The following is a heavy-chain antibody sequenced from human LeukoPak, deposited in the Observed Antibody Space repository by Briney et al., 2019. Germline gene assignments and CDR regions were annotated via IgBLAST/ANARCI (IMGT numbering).Heavy chain of an antibody. CDR2: IYTSGST. V-gene: IGHV4-4*07. J-gene: IGHJ4*02. CDR3: ARVDSLWSSYSFDY. CDR1: GGSISSYY. D-gene: IGHD3-3*01. Sequence: PSETLSLTCTVSGGSISSYYWSWIRQPAGKGLEWIGHIYTSGSTNYNPSLKSRVTMSVDTSQNQFSLKLSSVTAADTAVYYCARVDSLWSSYSFDYWGQGTLVTVFS.